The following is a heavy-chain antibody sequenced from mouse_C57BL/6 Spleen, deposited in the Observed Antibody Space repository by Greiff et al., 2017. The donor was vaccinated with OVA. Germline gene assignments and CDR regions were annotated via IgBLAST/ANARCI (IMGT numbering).Heavy chain of an antibody. V-gene: IGHV7-3*01. Sequence: DVMLVESGGGLVQPGGSLSLSCAASGFTFTDYYMSWVRQPPGKALEWLGFIRNKANGYTTEYSASVKGRFTISRDNSQSILYLQMNALRAEDSATYYCARYYYGSSFPYWYFDVWGTGTTVTVSS. CDR3: ARYYYGSSFPYWYFDV. CDR2: IRNKANGYTT. J-gene: IGHJ1*03. CDR1: GFTFTDYY. D-gene: IGHD1-1*01.